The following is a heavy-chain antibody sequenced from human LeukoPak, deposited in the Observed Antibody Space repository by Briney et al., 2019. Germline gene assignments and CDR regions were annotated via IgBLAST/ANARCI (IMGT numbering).Heavy chain of an antibody. CDR2: IYYSRST. J-gene: IGHJ4*02. Sequence: TLSLTCTVSGGSISSGDYYWSWIRQPPGKGLEWIGYIYYSRSTYYNPSLKSRVTISVDTSKNQFSLKLSSVTAADTAVYYCASWGSYRSHYFDYWGQGTLVTVSS. CDR3: ASWGSYRSHYFDY. D-gene: IGHD3-16*02. V-gene: IGHV4-30-4*01. CDR1: GGSISSGDYY.